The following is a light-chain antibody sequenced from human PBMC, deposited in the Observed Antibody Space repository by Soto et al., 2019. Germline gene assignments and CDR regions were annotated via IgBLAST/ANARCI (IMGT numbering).Light chain of an antibody. J-gene: IGKJ4*01. CDR1: QSVSSSY. CDR3: PQYGSSPLT. CDR2: GAS. V-gene: IGKV3-20*01. Sequence: EIVLTQSPGTLSLSPGERATLSCRASQSVSSSYLAWYQQKPGQAPRLLIYGASSRATGIPARFSGSGSGTDFTLTISRLEPEDFALYYCPQYGSSPLTFGGGTKVEIK.